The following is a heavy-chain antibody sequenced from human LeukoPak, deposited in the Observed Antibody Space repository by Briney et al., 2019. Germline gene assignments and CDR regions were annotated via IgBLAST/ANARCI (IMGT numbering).Heavy chain of an antibody. Sequence: PGGSLRLSCEASGFTFSSYSMTWVRQAPGKGLEWVAFISSMSGRYIYYAESLKGRFTISRDNARNSLYLQMNSLRAEDTAVYYCARDGSSGYYALDYYFDYWGQGTLVTVSS. J-gene: IGHJ4*02. CDR1: GFTFSSYS. D-gene: IGHD3-22*01. CDR2: ISSMSGRYI. V-gene: IGHV3-21*01. CDR3: ARDGSSGYYALDYYFDY.